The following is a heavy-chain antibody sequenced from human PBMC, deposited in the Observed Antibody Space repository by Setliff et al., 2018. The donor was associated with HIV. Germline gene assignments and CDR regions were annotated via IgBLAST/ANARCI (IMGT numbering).Heavy chain of an antibody. CDR3: ARVWFGEFREAHFDS. CDR2: MYINGNS. V-gene: IGHV4-61*02. CDR1: GGSISSGTYY. D-gene: IGHD3-10*01. J-gene: IGHJ4*02. Sequence: SETLSLTCTVSGGSISSGTYYWSWIRQPAGKGLEWMGRMYINGNSNYNPSLKSRATISIDTSKNQFSLRLSSVTAADTAVYHCARVWFGEFREAHFDSWGQGTLVTVSS.